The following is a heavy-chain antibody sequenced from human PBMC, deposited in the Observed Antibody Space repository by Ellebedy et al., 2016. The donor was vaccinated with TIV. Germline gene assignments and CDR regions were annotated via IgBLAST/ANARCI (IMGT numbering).Heavy chain of an antibody. D-gene: IGHD1-26*01. Sequence: AASVKVSCKASGYTLTSYYIHWVRQAPGRGLEWMGWINPNSGGTNYAQKFQGWVTMTRDTSISTAYMELSRLRSDDTAVYYCARDGGSYSDFDYWGQGTLVTVSS. J-gene: IGHJ4*02. CDR2: INPNSGGT. V-gene: IGHV1-2*04. CDR1: GYTLTSYY. CDR3: ARDGGSYSDFDY.